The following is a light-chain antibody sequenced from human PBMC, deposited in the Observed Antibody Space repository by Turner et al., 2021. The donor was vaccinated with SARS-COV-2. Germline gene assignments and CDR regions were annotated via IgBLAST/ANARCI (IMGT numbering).Light chain of an antibody. CDR3: QSYDSSLSGSVV. CDR1: SS. V-gene: IGLV1-40*01. Sequence: QSVLTQPPSVSGAPGQRVTISCTGSSSKLLIYGNSNRPSGVPDRFSGSKSGTSASLAITGLQAEDEADYYCQSYDSSLSGSVVFGGGTKLTVL. CDR2: GNS. J-gene: IGLJ2*01.